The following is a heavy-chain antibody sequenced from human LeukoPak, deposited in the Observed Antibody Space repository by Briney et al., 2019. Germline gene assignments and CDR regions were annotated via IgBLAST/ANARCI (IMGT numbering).Heavy chain of an antibody. Sequence: ASVKVSCKASGYTFTSYAMNWVRQAPGQGLEWMGWINTNTGNPTYAQGFTGRFVFSLDTSVSTAYLQISSLKAEDTAVCYCARDGCSGGSCYREFDYWGQGTLVTVSS. D-gene: IGHD2-15*01. J-gene: IGHJ4*02. CDR3: ARDGCSGGSCYREFDY. CDR2: INTNTGNP. CDR1: GYTFTSYA. V-gene: IGHV7-4-1*02.